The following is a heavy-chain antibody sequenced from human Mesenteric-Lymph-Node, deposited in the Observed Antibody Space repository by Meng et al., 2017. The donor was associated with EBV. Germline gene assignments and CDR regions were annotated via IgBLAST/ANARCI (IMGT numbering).Heavy chain of an antibody. V-gene: IGHV7-4-1*02. CDR2: FNTISGNP. CDR3: ARENPGDYIDY. J-gene: IGHJ4*02. CDR1: GYTFTNYA. Sequence: QVPLVQSGPEMKKPGASVKVSCKASGYTFTNYAMNWVRQAPGQGLEWVGWFNTISGNPAYGQGFTGRFVFSWDTSVSTAYLQISSLKTEDTAVYYCARENPGDYIDYWGQGTLVTVSS. D-gene: IGHD1-14*01.